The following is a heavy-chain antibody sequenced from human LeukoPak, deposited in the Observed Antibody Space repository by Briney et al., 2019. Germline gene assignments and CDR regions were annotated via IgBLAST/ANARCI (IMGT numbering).Heavy chain of an antibody. D-gene: IGHD6-19*01. CDR1: GGSISSYY. CDR3: ARDRIAVEDNWFDP. CDR2: IYTSGST. Sequence: SETLSLTCTVSGGSISSYYWSWIRQPAGKGLEWIGRIYTSGSTNYSPSLKSRVTMSVDTSKNQFSLKLSSVTAADTAVYYCARDRIAVEDNWFDPRGQGTLVTVSS. V-gene: IGHV4-4*07. J-gene: IGHJ5*02.